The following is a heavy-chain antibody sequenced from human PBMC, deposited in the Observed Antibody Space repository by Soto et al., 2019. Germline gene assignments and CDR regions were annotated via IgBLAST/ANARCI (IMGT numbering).Heavy chain of an antibody. CDR2: ISSSSSTI. Sequence: GGSLRLSCAASGFTLISYSMNWVRQAPGKGLEWVSYISSSSSTIYYADSVKGRFTISRDNAKNSLYLQMNSLRAEDTAVYYCARHPERRAAIGWSDPCCQGPLGTVS. J-gene: IGHJ5*02. CDR3: ARHPERRAAIGWSDP. V-gene: IGHV3-48*01. D-gene: IGHD6-13*01. CDR1: GFTLISYS.